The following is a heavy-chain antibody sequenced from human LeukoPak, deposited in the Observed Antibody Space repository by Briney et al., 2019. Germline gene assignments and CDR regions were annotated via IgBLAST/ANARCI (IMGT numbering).Heavy chain of an antibody. Sequence: GGSLRLSCAASGFTFSSYWMSWVRQAPGKGLEWVANIKQDGSETYYVDSVKGRFTISRDNAKNSLYLQMNSLRAEDTAVYYCARVEYDFWSGSQRGYYMDVWGKGTTVTVSS. D-gene: IGHD3-3*01. CDR2: IKQDGSET. V-gene: IGHV3-7*01. CDR1: GFTFSSYW. J-gene: IGHJ6*03. CDR3: ARVEYDFWSGSQRGYYMDV.